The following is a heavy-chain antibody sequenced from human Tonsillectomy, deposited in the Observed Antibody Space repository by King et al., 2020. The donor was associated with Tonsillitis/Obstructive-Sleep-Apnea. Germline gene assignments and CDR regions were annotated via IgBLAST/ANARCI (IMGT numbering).Heavy chain of an antibody. CDR3: ATVISSSSRGNYYYYMEV. CDR1: GNTLSDLS. Sequence: VQLVQSGAEVKKPGASVKVSCKVSGNTLSDLSMHWVRQAPGEGLEWMGTFDPEDGETICAQKFQGRVTMTEDTSTDTAYMELSSLRSEDTAVYYCATVISSSSRGNYYYYMEVWGKGTTVTVSS. D-gene: IGHD6-6*01. CDR2: FDPEDGET. V-gene: IGHV1-24*01. J-gene: IGHJ6*03.